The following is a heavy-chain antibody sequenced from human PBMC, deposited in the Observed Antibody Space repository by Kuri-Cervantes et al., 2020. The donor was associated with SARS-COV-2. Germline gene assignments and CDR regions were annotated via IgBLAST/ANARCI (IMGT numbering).Heavy chain of an antibody. J-gene: IGHJ6*02. D-gene: IGHD1-26*01. CDR2: ISSSSSTI. CDR1: GLTFSVYG. CDR3: ASEVIPNPSEKYAYYGLDV. Sequence: GSLKISCAASGLTFSVYGLNWVRQAPGKGLEWVSYISSSSSTIHYADSVKGRFTISRDNAKKSLFLQMNSLRAEDTAVYYCASEVIPNPSEKYAYYGLDVWGQGTTVTVSS. V-gene: IGHV3-48*01.